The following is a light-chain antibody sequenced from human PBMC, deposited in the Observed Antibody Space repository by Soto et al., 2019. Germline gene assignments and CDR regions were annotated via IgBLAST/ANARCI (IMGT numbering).Light chain of an antibody. CDR1: SSDVGAYNY. CDR2: QVS. J-gene: IGLJ3*02. CDR3: NSYADNKWV. V-gene: IGLV2-8*01. Sequence: QSALTQPPSASGSPGQSVTISCTGTSSDVGAYNYVSCYQHHPGKAPKLIIYQVSKRPSGVPDRFSASKSGNTASLTVSGLQAEDEADYCCNSYADNKWVFGGGTKVTVL.